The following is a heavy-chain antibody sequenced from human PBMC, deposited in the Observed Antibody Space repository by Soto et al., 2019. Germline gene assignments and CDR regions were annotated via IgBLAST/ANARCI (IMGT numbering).Heavy chain of an antibody. V-gene: IGHV4-61*08. J-gene: IGHJ4*02. CDR1: GGSIDSGDYY. CDR3: ARVSNWGFGFDY. D-gene: IGHD7-27*01. Sequence: SETLSLTCTVSGGSIDSGDYYWSWIRQPPGKGLEWIGYVYYSGTTNYNPFLKSRVTLSLDKSKNQFSLKLSSVTAADTAVYYCARVSNWGFGFDYWGQGTLVTVS. CDR2: VYYSGTT.